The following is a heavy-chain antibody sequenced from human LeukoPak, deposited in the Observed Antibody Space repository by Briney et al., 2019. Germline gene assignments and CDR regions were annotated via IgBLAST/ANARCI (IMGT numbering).Heavy chain of an antibody. J-gene: IGHJ4*02. Sequence: PGGSLRLSCAASGFTFSSSGFTFSDYEMYWVRQAPGKGLEWVSYISSSGGTMYYADSVKGRFTISRDNAKNSLYLHMNSLRAEDTAVYYCTSLTVASHFDHWGRGNLVTVSS. D-gene: IGHD5-12*01. CDR1: GFTFSSSGFTFSDYE. V-gene: IGHV3-48*03. CDR3: TSLTVASHFDH. CDR2: ISSSGGTM.